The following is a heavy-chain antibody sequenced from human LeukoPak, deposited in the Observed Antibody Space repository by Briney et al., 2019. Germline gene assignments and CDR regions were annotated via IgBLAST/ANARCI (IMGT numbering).Heavy chain of an antibody. CDR3: ARDAPIYDILTGYYSVFGLYGLDV. V-gene: IGHV4-38-2*02. D-gene: IGHD3-9*01. CDR2: IYHTDNT. CDR1: GYSLNNGYY. Sequence: SETLSLTCTVSGYSLNNGYYWGWIRQSPGKGLEWIGAIYHTDNTYYQPSLKSPVSISMDTSQNQFSLKLCSVTAADTAVYYCARDAPIYDILTGYYSVFGLYGLDVWGRGTTVVVSS. J-gene: IGHJ6*02.